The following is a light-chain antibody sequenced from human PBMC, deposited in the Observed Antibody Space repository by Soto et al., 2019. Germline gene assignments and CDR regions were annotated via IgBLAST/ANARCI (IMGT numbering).Light chain of an antibody. CDR3: SSYAGSNIVV. V-gene: IGLV2-8*01. CDR1: SSDVGGYNY. J-gene: IGLJ2*01. CDR2: EVS. Sequence: QSVLTQPPSASGSPGQSVTISCTGTSSDVGGYNYVSWYQQHPGKAPKLMIYEVSKRPSGVPDRFSGSKSGNTASLTVSGLQAEDEAGYYCSSYAGSNIVVFGGGTKVTVL.